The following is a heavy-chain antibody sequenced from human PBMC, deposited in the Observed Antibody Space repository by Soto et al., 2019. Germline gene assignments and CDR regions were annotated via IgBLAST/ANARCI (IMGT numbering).Heavy chain of an antibody. CDR2: IFSSGTT. V-gene: IGHV4-30-4*01. D-gene: IGHD3-16*01. CDR1: VDCISIGNKG. J-gene: IGHJ6*01. Sequence: PSETRTFTCIFCVDCISIGNKGWRWMRQATGKGLEWIGYIFSSGTTYYNPSLKSRLTMSLDTSQNQFSLRLASVTDADSAVYYWPRVPSPFADYYAMDVWGQGTTVPVSS. CDR3: PRVPSPFADYYAMDV.